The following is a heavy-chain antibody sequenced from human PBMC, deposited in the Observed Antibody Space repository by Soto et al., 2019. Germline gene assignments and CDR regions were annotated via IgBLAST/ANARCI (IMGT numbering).Heavy chain of an antibody. J-gene: IGHJ4*02. CDR2: VNSDGSST. Sequence: EVQLVESGGGLLQPGGSLRLSCAASGFTFSSYWMHWVRQAPGKGLVWVSRVNSDGSSTRYVDSVKGRFTISRDNAKNTLYLQMNSLRAEDTAVYYCARTYGDSFDYWAREPWSPSPQ. CDR1: GFTFSSYW. D-gene: IGHD4-17*01. V-gene: IGHV3-74*01. CDR3: ARTYGDSFDY.